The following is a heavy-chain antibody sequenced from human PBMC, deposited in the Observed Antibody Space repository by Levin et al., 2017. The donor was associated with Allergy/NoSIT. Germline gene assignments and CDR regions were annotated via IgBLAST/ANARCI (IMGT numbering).Heavy chain of an antibody. V-gene: IGHV3-23*01. Sequence: HPGESLKISCAASGFTFDIYGMTWVRQAPGKGLEWVSAITASGNRTYYTNSMKGRFTISRDNSKSILYLHMSRLRAEDTAVYYCANLHSGAPDYWGQGTLVTVSS. D-gene: IGHD7-27*01. J-gene: IGHJ4*02. CDR2: ITASGNRT. CDR1: GFTFDIYG. CDR3: ANLHSGAPDY.